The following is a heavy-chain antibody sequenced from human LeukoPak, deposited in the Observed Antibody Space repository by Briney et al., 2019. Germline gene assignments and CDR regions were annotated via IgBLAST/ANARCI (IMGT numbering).Heavy chain of an antibody. CDR1: GFTVRDDY. Sequence: GGSLRLSCAASGFTVRDDYLSWVRQAPGKGLEWVSVIYSDGSTYYADSVKGRFTISRDNSKNTVSLQMNNLRAEDTAVYYCATQPARNGFDHWGQGTLVTVSS. D-gene: IGHD1-14*01. J-gene: IGHJ4*02. CDR3: ATQPARNGFDH. V-gene: IGHV3-53*01. CDR2: IYSDGST.